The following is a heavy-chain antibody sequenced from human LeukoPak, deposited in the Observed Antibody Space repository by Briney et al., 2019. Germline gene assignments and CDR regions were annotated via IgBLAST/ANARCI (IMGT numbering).Heavy chain of an antibody. CDR1: GFTFSSYS. CDR3: VKDEHSSSSYFDY. Sequence: GGSLRLSCAASGFTFSSYSMSWVRQAPGKTLEYVAAVSGNGGSTYYADSMKGRFIISRDNSQNTLYLQMSSLRAEDTAVYYCVKDEHSSSSYFDYWGQGTLVTVSS. J-gene: IGHJ4*02. CDR2: VSGNGGST. D-gene: IGHD6-6*01. V-gene: IGHV3-64D*09.